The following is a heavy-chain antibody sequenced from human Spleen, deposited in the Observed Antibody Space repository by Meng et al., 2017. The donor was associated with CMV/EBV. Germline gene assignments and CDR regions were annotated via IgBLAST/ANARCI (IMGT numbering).Heavy chain of an antibody. Sequence: GGSLRLSCAASGFNYYGYWMTWVRQAPGKGLEWVANINQDGSEKYYVESVKGRFTISRDNSYNTLNLQMNSLRVEDTAVYYCAKDPSYYRYYFDYWGQGTLVTVSS. CDR2: INQDGSEK. V-gene: IGHV3-7*01. D-gene: IGHD3-10*01. CDR1: GFNYYGYW. J-gene: IGHJ4*02. CDR3: AKDPSYYRYYFDY.